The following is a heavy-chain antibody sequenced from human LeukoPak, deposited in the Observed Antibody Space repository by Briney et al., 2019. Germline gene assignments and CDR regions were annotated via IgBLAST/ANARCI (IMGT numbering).Heavy chain of an antibody. CDR1: GGSFSGYY. Sequence: PSETLSLTCAVYGGSFSGYYWSWIRQPPGKGLEWIGEINHSGSTNYNPSLKSRVTISVDTSKNQSSLKLSSVTAADTAVYYCARGITMVRGVDYWGQGTLVTVSS. CDR2: INHSGST. D-gene: IGHD3-10*01. V-gene: IGHV4-34*01. CDR3: ARGITMVRGVDY. J-gene: IGHJ4*02.